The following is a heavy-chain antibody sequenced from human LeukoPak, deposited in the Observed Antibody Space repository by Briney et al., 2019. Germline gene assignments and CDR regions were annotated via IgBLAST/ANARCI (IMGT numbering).Heavy chain of an antibody. V-gene: IGHV3-48*01. CDR2: ISSSSSTI. Sequence: PGGSLRLSCAASGFTFSSYSMNWVRQAPGKGLEWVSYISSSSSTIYYADSVKGRFTISRGNAKNSLYLQMNSLRAEDTAVYYCARDSPGYSGYDCSFDYWGQGTLVTVSS. CDR3: ARDSPGYSGYDCSFDY. D-gene: IGHD5-12*01. J-gene: IGHJ4*02. CDR1: GFTFSSYS.